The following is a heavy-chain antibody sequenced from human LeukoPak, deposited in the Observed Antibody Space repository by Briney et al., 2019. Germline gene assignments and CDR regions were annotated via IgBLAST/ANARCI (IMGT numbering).Heavy chain of an antibody. D-gene: IGHD6-19*01. CDR1: GFTFSSSA. CDR3: AKANMLAGRSYKYYGWDY. J-gene: IGHJ6*02. V-gene: IGHV3-23*01. CDR2: ISGSVGNT. Sequence: PGGSLRLSSTASGFTFSSSAMKWVRQAPGKGLEWVSSISGSVGNTYYADSVKGRFTISRDSSKTTLYLQMNSLRADDTAVYYCAKANMLAGRSYKYYGWDYWGQGTTVTVSS.